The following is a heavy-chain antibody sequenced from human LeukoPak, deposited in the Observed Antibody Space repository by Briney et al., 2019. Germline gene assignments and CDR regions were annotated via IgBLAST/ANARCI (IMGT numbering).Heavy chain of an antibody. D-gene: IGHD3-16*02. CDR2: ISSSGSTI. Sequence: GGFLRLSCAASGFTFSDYYMSWIRQAPGKGLEWVSYISSSGSTIYYADSVKGRFTISRDNAKNSLYLQMNSLRAEDTAVYYCASLGVNYYYMDVWGKGTTVTVSS. CDR3: ASLGVNYYYMDV. CDR1: GFTFSDYY. J-gene: IGHJ6*03. V-gene: IGHV3-11*01.